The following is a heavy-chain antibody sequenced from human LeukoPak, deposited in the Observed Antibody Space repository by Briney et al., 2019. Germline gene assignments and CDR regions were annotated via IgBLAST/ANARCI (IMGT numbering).Heavy chain of an antibody. D-gene: IGHD5-12*01. V-gene: IGHV4-4*07. J-gene: IGHJ5*02. CDR3: ARERAGSGYSGHDGGWFDP. CDR1: GGSISSYY. Sequence: NPSETLSLTCTVSGGSISSYYWSWIRQPARKELEWIGRIYSSGSSSFNTSLKSRVTMSVDTSKNQFSLKLSSVTAADTAVYYCARERAGSGYSGHDGGWFDPWGQGTLVTVSS. CDR2: IYSSGSS.